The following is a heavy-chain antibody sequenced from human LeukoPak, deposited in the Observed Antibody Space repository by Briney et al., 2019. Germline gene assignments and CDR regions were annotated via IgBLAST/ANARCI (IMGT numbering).Heavy chain of an antibody. V-gene: IGHV1-8*01. J-gene: IGHJ5*02. CDR2: MNPNSGNT. CDR3: ARKRGVSGSGSYSSRGFDP. Sequence: GASVKVSCKASGYTFTSYDINWVRQATGQGLEWMGWMNPNSGNTGYAQKFQGRVTMTRNTSISTAYMELSSLRSEDTAVYYCARKRGVSGSGSYSSRGFDPWGQGTLVTVSS. CDR1: GYTFTSYD. D-gene: IGHD3-10*01.